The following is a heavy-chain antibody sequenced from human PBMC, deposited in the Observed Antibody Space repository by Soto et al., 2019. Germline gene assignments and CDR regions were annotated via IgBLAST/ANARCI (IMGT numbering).Heavy chain of an antibody. CDR3: VRSGTATMLRHNWFDP. V-gene: IGHV3-21*01. CDR1: GFTFSSYD. D-gene: IGHD1-1*01. Sequence: EVQLVESGGGLVKPGGSLRLSCAASGFTFSSYDMNWVRQAPGKGLEDVSSITTSGSYIYYGDSVRGRFTISRDNAKNELFLQMGSLTAEDRPVYYCVRSGTATMLRHNWFDPWGQGTLVTVSS. CDR2: ITTSGSYI. J-gene: IGHJ5*02.